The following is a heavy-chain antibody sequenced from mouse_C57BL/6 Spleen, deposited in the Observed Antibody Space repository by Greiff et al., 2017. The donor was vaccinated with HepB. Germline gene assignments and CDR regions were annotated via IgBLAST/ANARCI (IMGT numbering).Heavy chain of an antibody. CDR2: IYPYNGVS. D-gene: IGHD1-1*01. J-gene: IGHJ4*01. CDR3: ARGTTVVATPYAMDY. Sequence: EVQLQQSGPELVKPGASVKISCKASGYSFTGYYMHWVKQSHGNILDWIGYIYPYNGVSSYNQKFKGKATLTVDKSSSTAYMELRSLTSEDAAVYYCARGTTVVATPYAMDYWGQGTSVTVSS. CDR1: GYSFTGYY. V-gene: IGHV1-31*01.